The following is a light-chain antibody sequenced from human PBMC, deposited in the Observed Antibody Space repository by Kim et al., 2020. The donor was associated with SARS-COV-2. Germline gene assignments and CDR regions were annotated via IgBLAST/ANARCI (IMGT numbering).Light chain of an antibody. Sequence: QSVTISCTGTSSDVGGYTYVSWYQPYPGNAPKLMIYEVSERPSGVPALFSCSKSGNTASLTVSGLRAASAAASSSRSSPVLSPFLFGGGSQLTV. V-gene: IGLV2-8*01. CDR2: EVS. CDR3: RSSPVLSPFL. J-gene: IGLJ2*01. CDR1: SSDVGGYTY.